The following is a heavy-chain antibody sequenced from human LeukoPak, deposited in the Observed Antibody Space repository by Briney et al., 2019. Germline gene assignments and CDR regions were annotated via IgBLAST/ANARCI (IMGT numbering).Heavy chain of an antibody. J-gene: IGHJ4*02. V-gene: IGHV3-23*01. CDR2: ISGSGGST. CDR3: ASGGGYSSGWYGY. CDR1: GFTFSGYG. Sequence: GGYLRLSCAGSGFTFSGYGMGWVRQAPGKGLEWVSAISGSGGSTYYADSVKGRFTISRDNSKNTLYLQMNSLRADDTAVYYCASGGGYSSGWYGYWGQGTLVTVSS. D-gene: IGHD6-13*01.